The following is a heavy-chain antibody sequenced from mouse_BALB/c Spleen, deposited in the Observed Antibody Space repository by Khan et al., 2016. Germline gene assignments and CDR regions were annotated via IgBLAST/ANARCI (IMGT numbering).Heavy chain of an antibody. CDR1: GFNIKDTY. Sequence: VQLKQSGAELVKPGASVKLSCTASGFNIKDTYLHWVKQRPEQGLEWIGRIDPANGNTKYDPKLQGQATVTADTSSNTAYLQLSGLTSADTAVYYCARDYGDYGYWYFDGWGAGTTVTVSS. J-gene: IGHJ1*01. D-gene: IGHD2-13*01. CDR2: IDPANGNT. V-gene: IGHV14-3*02. CDR3: ARDYGDYGYWYFDG.